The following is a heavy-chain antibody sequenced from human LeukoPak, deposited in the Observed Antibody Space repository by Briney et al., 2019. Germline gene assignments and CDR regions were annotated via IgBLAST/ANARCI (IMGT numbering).Heavy chain of an antibody. V-gene: IGHV1-46*01. D-gene: IGHD1-26*01. J-gene: IGHJ4*02. CDR3: ARERGGLVGATYVFDY. Sequence: ASVRVSSKASGYTFTSYYMHWVRQAPGQGREWMGLINPSGGSTSYTQKFQGRITMTRDTSTSTVYMELSSLRSEDTAVYYCARERGGLVGATYVFDYWGQGTLVTVSS. CDR2: INPSGGST. CDR1: GYTFTSYY.